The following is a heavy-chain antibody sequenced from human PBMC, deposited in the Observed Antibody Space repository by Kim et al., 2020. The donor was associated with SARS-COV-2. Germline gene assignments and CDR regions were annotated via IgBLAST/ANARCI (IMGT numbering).Heavy chain of an antibody. J-gene: IGHJ4*02. CDR2: FFYSGST. Sequence: SETLSLTCTVSGGSISSGGYYWSWIRQHPGKALEGIGYFFYSGSTYYNPSLKSRVTISVDTSKNQFSLKLSSVTAADTAVYYCARAPDYRLWGQGTLVTVSS. D-gene: IGHD3-16*01. CDR3: ARAPDYRL. V-gene: IGHV4-31*03. CDR1: GGSISSGGYY.